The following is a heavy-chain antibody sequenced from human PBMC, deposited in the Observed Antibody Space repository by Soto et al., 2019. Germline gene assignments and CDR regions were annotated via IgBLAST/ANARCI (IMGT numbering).Heavy chain of an antibody. CDR3: ARTGAHGDYVQY. D-gene: IGHD7-27*01. J-gene: IGHJ1*01. CDR1: GYSISSSNW. CDR2: IYYSGNT. Sequence: SETLSFTCAVSGYSISSSNWWGWIRQPPGKGLEWIGYIYYSGNTYYNPSLKSRVTMSVDTSKNQFSLNLSFVTAVDTAVYYCARTGAHGDYVQYWGQGTLVTVSS. V-gene: IGHV4-28*01.